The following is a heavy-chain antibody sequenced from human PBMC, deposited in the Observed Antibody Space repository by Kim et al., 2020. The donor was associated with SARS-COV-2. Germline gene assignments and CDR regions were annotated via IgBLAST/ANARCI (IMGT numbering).Heavy chain of an antibody. D-gene: IGHD2-2*01. CDR2: IKSKTDGGTT. CDR1: GFTFSNAW. CDR3: TTGGYQLLWAFDY. Sequence: GGSLRLSCAASGFTFSNAWMSWVRQAPGKGLEWVGRIKSKTDGGTTDYAAPVKGRFTISRDDSKNTLYLQMNSLKTEDTAVYYCTTGGYQLLWAFDYWGQGTLVTVSS. V-gene: IGHV3-15*01. J-gene: IGHJ4*02.